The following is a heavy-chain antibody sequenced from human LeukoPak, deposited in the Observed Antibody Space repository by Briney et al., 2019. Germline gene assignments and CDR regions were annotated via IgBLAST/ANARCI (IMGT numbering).Heavy chain of an antibody. J-gene: IGHJ4*02. D-gene: IGHD5-24*01. CDR3: ARRGNGYNFDY. Sequence: GGSLKISCKGSGYSFTNYWIGWVRQMPGKGLEWMGIIYPGDSDTRYSPSFQGQVAISADKSITTAYLQWSSLKASDTAIYYCARRGNGYNFDYWGQGTLVTVSS. CDR2: IYPGDSDT. V-gene: IGHV5-51*01. CDR1: GYSFTNYW.